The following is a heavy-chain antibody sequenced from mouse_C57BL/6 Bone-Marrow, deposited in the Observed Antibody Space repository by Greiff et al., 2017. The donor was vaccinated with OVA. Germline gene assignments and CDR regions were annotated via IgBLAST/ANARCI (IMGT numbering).Heavy chain of an antibody. CDR2: IDPENGDT. Sequence: VQLKESGAELVRPGASVKLSCTASGFNIKDDYLHWVKQRPEQGLEWIGWIDPENGDTEYASKFQGKATITADTSSNTAYLQLSSLTSEDTAVYYCTVAVDYWGQGTTLTVSS. V-gene: IGHV14-4*01. CDR3: TVAVDY. J-gene: IGHJ2*01. D-gene: IGHD1-1*02. CDR1: GFNIKDDY.